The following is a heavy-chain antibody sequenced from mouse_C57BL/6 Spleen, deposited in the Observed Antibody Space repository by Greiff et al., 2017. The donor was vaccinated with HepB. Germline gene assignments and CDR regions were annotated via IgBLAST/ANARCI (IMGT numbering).Heavy chain of an antibody. Sequence: QVQLQQSGAELARPGASVKMSCKASGYTFTSYTMHWVKQRPGQGLEWIGYINPSSGYTKYNQKFKDKATLTADKSYSTAYMQLSRLTSEDSAVYYCARSDWDVETWYAYWGQVTLVTVSA. CDR1: GYTFTSYT. CDR2: INPSSGYT. V-gene: IGHV1-4*01. CDR3: ARSDWDVETWYAY. J-gene: IGHJ3*01. D-gene: IGHD4-1*01.